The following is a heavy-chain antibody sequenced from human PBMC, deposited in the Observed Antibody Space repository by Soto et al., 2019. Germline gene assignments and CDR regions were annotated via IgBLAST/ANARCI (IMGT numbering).Heavy chain of an antibody. CDR3: ARGLGVANNLFDP. J-gene: IGHJ5*02. V-gene: IGHV3-48*02. CDR2: ISSSSRTI. CDR1: GFTFSSYS. D-gene: IGHD2-21*01. Sequence: EVQLVESGGGLVQPGGSLRLSCAASGFTFSSYSMNWVRQAPGKGLAWVSYISSSSRTIYYADSVKGRFTISRDNARTALYLQMNSLRDEDTAVYYCARGLGVANNLFDPWGQGTLVTVSS.